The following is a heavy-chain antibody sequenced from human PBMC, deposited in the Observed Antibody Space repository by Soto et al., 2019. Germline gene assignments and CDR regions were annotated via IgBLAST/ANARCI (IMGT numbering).Heavy chain of an antibody. CDR2: MYYSGST. V-gene: IGHV4-39*01. CDR1: GGSILSSYY. CDR3: ARVAAAGTGPYWFDP. J-gene: IGHJ5*02. Sequence: SETLSLTCSVSGGSILSSYYWGWIRQPPGTGLEWIGSMYYSGSTYYNPSLKSRVTISVDTSKNQFSLKLSSVTAADTAVYFCARVAAAGTGPYWFDPWGQGTLVTVSS. D-gene: IGHD6-13*01.